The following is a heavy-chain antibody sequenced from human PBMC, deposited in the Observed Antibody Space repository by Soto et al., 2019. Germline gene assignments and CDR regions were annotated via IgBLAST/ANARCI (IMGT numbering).Heavy chain of an antibody. CDR1: GYTFISYL. J-gene: IGHJ3*02. CDR2: INPSGGST. V-gene: IGHV1-46*01. CDR3: ARDKKEEGFFNM. Sequence: VASVKVSCKASGYTFISYLMHWVRQAPGQGLEWMGLINPSGGSTGYAQKFQGRVTMTRDTSTGTVYMELRSLRSEDTAVYYCARDKKEEGFFNMWGQGTMVTVSS.